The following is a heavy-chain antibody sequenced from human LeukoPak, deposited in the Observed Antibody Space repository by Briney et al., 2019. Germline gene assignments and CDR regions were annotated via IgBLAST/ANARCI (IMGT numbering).Heavy chain of an antibody. J-gene: IGHJ4*02. V-gene: IGHV4-39*01. D-gene: IGHD3-22*01. CDR2: IYYSGST. CDR1: GXSISSSSYY. Sequence: SETLSLTCTVSGXSISSSSYYWGWIRQPPGKGLEWIVSIYYSGSTYYNPSLKSRVTISVDTSKNQFSLKLSSVTAADTAVYYCARHTPTYYYDSSGYYYPFDYWGQGTLVTVSS. CDR3: ARHTPTYYYDSSGYYYPFDY.